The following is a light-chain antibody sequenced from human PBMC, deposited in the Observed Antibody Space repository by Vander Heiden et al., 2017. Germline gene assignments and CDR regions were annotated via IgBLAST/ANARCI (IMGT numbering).Light chain of an antibody. V-gene: IGLV1-44*01. CDR3: AAWDVSLKAVV. CDR2: NDH. CDR1: SSNVGSVT. J-gene: IGLJ3*02. Sequence: QSVLTQPPSASGTPGQRLIISCSGSSSNVGSVTVNWYQQLPGAAPKFLIYNDHKRPSGVPDRFSGSKSGTSASLAISGLQSEDEGDYYCAAWDVSLKAVVFGGGTKLTVL.